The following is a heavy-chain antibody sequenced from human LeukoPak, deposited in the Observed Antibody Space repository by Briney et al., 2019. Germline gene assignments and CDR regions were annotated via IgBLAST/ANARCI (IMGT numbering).Heavy chain of an antibody. CDR3: VKDQSVVVTAILSY. V-gene: IGHV3-64D*09. CDR1: GFTFSTYA. CDR2: ISPNGGTT. D-gene: IGHD2-21*02. J-gene: IGHJ4*02. Sequence: GGSRTLSCSASGFTFSTYAMHWVRQAPGKGLEYVSAISPNGGTTYYADSVKGRFTISRDDSKNTLYLQMSSLRPEDTAVYYCVKDQSVVVTAILSYWGQRTLVTVSS.